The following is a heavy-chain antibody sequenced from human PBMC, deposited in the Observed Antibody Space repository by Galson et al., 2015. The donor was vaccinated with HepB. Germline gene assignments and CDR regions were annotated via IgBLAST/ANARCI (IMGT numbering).Heavy chain of an antibody. CDR2: ISPYNGDT. CDR3: AGGYLDGSGYFY. V-gene: IGHV1-18*04. J-gene: IGHJ4*02. Sequence: SVKVSCKASGYIFNTYGIGWVRQAPGQGLEWMGWISPYNGDTRYVQKFQGRVTLTTDTSTSTAYMELRSLTSDDTAVYYCAGGYLDGSGYFYWGQGTLVTVSS. CDR1: GYIFNTYG. D-gene: IGHD3-22*01.